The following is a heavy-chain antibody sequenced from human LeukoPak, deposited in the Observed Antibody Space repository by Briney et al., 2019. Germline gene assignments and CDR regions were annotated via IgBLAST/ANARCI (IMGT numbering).Heavy chain of an antibody. J-gene: IGHJ4*02. V-gene: IGHV3-48*04. D-gene: IGHD3-22*01. Sequence: GGSLRLSCAASGFTFSSYSMNWVRQAPGKGLEWVSYISSSSSTIYYADSVKGRFTISRDNAKNSLYLQMNSLRAEDTAVYYCARQTYYYDSSGYQPYFDYWGQETLVTVSS. CDR1: GFTFSSYS. CDR3: ARQTYYYDSSGYQPYFDY. CDR2: ISSSSSTI.